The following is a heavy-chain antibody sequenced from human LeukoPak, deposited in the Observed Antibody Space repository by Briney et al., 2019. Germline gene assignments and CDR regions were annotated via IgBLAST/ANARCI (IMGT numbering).Heavy chain of an antibody. Sequence: GGSLRLSCAASGFTFSSYSMNWVRQAPGKGLEWVSSISSSSSYIYYADSVKGRFTISRDNAKNSLYLQMNSLRAEDTAVYYCARVDDYGDSLDAFDIWGQGTMVTVSS. D-gene: IGHD4-17*01. CDR3: ARVDDYGDSLDAFDI. V-gene: IGHV3-21*01. CDR1: GFTFSSYS. CDR2: ISSSSSYI. J-gene: IGHJ3*02.